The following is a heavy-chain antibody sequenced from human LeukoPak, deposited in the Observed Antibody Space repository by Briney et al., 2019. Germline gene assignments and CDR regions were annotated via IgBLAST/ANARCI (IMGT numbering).Heavy chain of an antibody. D-gene: IGHD3-3*01. J-gene: IGHJ3*02. Sequence: QPGGSLRLSCAASGFTFSSYSMNWVRQAPGKGLEWVSYISSRSTIYYADSVKGRFTISRDNAKNLLYLQMNSLRAEDTAVYYCARDGGQYYDFWSGYPRNDAFDIWGQGTMVTVSS. V-gene: IGHV3-48*01. CDR1: GFTFSSYS. CDR3: ARDGGQYYDFWSGYPRNDAFDI. CDR2: ISSRSTI.